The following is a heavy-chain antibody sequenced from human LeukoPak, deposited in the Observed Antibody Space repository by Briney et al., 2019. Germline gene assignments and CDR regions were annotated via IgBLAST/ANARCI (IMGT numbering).Heavy chain of an antibody. CDR2: IYYSGGT. J-gene: IGHJ5*02. CDR1: GGSISSYY. CDR3: AAQGRNDYGDYESWFDP. Sequence: PSETLSLTCTVSGGSISSYYWSWIRQPPGKGLEWIGYIYYSGGTNYNPTLKSRVTISVDTSKNQFSLKLSSVTAADTAVYYCAAQGRNDYGDYESWFDPWGQGTLVTVSS. D-gene: IGHD4-17*01. V-gene: IGHV4-59*08.